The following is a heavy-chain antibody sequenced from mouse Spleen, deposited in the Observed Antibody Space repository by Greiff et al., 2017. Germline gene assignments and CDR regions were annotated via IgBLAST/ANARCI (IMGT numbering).Heavy chain of an antibody. CDR1: GFTFSDYY. Sequence: EVQLVESGGGLVQPGGSLKLSCATSGFTFSDYYMYWVRQTPEKRLEWVAYISNGGGSTYYPDTVKGRFTISRDNAKNTLYLQMSRLKSEDTAMYYCARRPYYGNYFDYWGQGTTLTVSS. D-gene: IGHD2-10*01. V-gene: IGHV5-12*02. CDR2: ISNGGGST. J-gene: IGHJ2*01. CDR3: ARRPYYGNYFDY.